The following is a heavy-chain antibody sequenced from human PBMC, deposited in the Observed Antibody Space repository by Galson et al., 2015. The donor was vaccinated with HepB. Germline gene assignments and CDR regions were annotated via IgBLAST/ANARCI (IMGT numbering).Heavy chain of an antibody. CDR3: ARESRHSSSSGYYYYMDV. V-gene: IGHV1-18*01. CDR2: ISAYNGDT. J-gene: IGHJ6*03. D-gene: IGHD6-6*01. Sequence: SVKVSCKASGYTFTSYGFSWVRQAPGQGLEWMGWISAYNGDTNYAQQLQGRVTMTTDTSTNTAYMELRSLRSDDTAVYYCARESRHSSSSGYYYYMDVWGKGTTVTVSS. CDR1: GYTFTSYG.